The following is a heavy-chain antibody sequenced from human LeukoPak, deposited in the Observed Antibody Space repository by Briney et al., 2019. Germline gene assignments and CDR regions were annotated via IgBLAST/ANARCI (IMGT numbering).Heavy chain of an antibody. CDR1: GFTFNDYY. Sequence: GGSLRLSCAASGFTFNDYYMSWIRQAPGKGLEWVSLISSSGDIIYRADSVKGRFIISRDNARNSLYLQMNSLRAEDTAVYYCARDGNTTMVLPDYWGQGTLVTVSS. CDR3: ARDGNTTMVLPDY. CDR2: ISSSGDII. V-gene: IGHV3-11*01. D-gene: IGHD5-18*01. J-gene: IGHJ4*02.